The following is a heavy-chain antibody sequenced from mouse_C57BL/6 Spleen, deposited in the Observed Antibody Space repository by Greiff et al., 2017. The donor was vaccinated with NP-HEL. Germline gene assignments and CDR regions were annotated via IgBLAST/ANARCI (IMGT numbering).Heavy chain of an antibody. CDR1: GYAFSSSW. CDR3: ARGDSSGDFDY. CDR2: IYPGVGDT. Sequence: QVQLKQSGPELVKPGASVKISCKASGYAFSSSWMNWVKQRPGKGLGWIGRIYPGVGDTNYNGKFKGKATLTAYKSSSTAYMQLSSLTSEDSAVYVCARGDSSGDFDYWGQGTTLTVSS. V-gene: IGHV1-82*01. D-gene: IGHD3-2*02. J-gene: IGHJ2*01.